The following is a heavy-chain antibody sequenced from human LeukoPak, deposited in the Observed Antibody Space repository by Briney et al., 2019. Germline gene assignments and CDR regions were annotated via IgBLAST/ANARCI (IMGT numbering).Heavy chain of an antibody. CDR2: LYTSGTT. J-gene: IGHJ4*02. CDR3: ARAGGSVGWYGTIDS. V-gene: IGHV4-61*09. Sequence: PSETLSLTCTVSGGSISSGSYYWTWIRQPAGKGLEWIGHLYTSGTTSYNPSLQSRVTISADTSKHQFSLRLTSVTAADTAVYYCARAGGSVGWYGTIDSWGQGTLVTVSP. D-gene: IGHD6-19*01. CDR1: GGSISSGSYY.